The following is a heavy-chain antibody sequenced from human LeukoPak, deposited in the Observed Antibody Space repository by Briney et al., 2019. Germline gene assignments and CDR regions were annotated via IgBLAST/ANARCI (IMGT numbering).Heavy chain of an antibody. D-gene: IGHD3-9*01. CDR2: IYPGDSNT. CDR3: ARRKGYDIMTAYGY. V-gene: IGHV5-51*01. J-gene: IGHJ4*02. Sequence: GESLKISCHGSGYTFSNYWIGWVRQMPGKDLEWMGIIYPGDSNTRYSPSFQGQVTISADKSINTAYLQWSSLRASDTAMYYCARRKGYDIMTAYGYWGQGTLVTVSS. CDR1: GYTFSNYW.